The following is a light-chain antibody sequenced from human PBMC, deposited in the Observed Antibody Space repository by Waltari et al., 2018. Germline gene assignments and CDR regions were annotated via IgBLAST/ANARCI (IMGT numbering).Light chain of an antibody. CDR1: VGSIAPTY. CDR2: EDN. J-gene: IGLJ3*02. V-gene: IGLV6-57*02. CDR3: QSADSSGTYWM. Sequence: KFMLTQPHSVSYSPGKTVTISCTGSVGSIAPTYVPWYQQRPGSAPILLIFEDNQRPSGVPDRFSGSIDTSSNSASLTISGLKTEDEADYYCQSADSSGTYWMFGGGTKLTVL.